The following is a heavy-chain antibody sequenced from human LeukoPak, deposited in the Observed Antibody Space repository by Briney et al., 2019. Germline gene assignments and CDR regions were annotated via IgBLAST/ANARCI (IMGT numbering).Heavy chain of an antibody. D-gene: IGHD3-10*01. CDR2: INPNSGGT. CDR3: ARDYYGSGERGDAFDI. Sequence: GASVKVSCKASGYTFTGYYMHWVRQAPGQGLEWMGWINPNSGGTNYAQKFQGRVTMTRDTSISTAYMELSRLRSDDTAVYYCARDYYGSGERGDAFDIWGQGTMVTVSS. V-gene: IGHV1-2*02. CDR1: GYTFTGYY. J-gene: IGHJ3*02.